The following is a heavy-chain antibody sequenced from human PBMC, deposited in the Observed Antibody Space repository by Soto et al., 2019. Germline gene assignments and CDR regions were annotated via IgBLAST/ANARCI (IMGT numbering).Heavy chain of an antibody. CDR3: AREYCSGGNCYHDY. V-gene: IGHV3-74*01. CDR2: INNDGSTT. J-gene: IGHJ4*02. Sequence: GGSLRLSCAASGFTFSSYWMHWVRQAPGKGLVWVSRINNDGSTTRYADSVKGRFTISRDNAKNTLYLQMNSLRAEDTAVYYCAREYCSGGNCYHDYWGQGTLVTVSS. D-gene: IGHD2-15*01. CDR1: GFTFSSYW.